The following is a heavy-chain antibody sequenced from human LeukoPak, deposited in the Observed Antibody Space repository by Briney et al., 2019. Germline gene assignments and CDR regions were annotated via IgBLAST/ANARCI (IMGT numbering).Heavy chain of an antibody. V-gene: IGHV3-30*04. CDR3: ARATYGSGSYYFDY. D-gene: IGHD3-10*01. Sequence: PGGSLRLSCAASGFTFSSYAMHWVRQAPGKGLEWVAVISYDGSNKYYADSVKGLFTISRDNSKNTLYLQMNSLRAEDTAVYYCARATYGSGSYYFDYWGQGTLVTVSS. CDR1: GFTFSSYA. J-gene: IGHJ4*02. CDR2: ISYDGSNK.